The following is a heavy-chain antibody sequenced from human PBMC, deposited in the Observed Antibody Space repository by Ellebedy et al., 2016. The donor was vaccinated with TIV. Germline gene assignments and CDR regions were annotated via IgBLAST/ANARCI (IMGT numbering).Heavy chain of an antibody. D-gene: IGHD3-9*01. V-gene: IGHV3-7*01. CDR1: GFTFSSYW. Sequence: GGSLRLSCAASGFTFSSYWMSWVRQAPGKGLEWVANIKQDGSIKYYADSVKGRFTISRDNAKISLYLQMNSLRDEDTAVYYCARVMRYDISDIWGQGTMVTVSS. J-gene: IGHJ3*02. CDR2: IKQDGSIK. CDR3: ARVMRYDISDI.